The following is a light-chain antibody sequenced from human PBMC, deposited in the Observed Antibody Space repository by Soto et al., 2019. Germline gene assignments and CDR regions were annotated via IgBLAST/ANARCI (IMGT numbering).Light chain of an antibody. CDR3: QSYDSSLVWV. J-gene: IGLJ3*02. CDR2: GNS. Sequence: QSVLTQPPSVSGAPGQRVTISCTGSSSNIGAGYDVHWYQQLPGTAPKLLIYGNSNRPSGVPDRFSGSKSGTSASLAITGLQAEDGADYYCQSYDSSLVWVFGGGTKVTVL. V-gene: IGLV1-40*01. CDR1: SSNIGAGYD.